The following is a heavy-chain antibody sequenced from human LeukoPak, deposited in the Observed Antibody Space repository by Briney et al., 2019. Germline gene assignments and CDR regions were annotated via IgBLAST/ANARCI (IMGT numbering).Heavy chain of an antibody. J-gene: IGHJ4*02. CDR1: GFTFTSYD. CDR3: ASYKDYYDSSGYYM. D-gene: IGHD3-22*01. V-gene: IGHV1-2*02. CDR2: MNPNSGGT. Sequence: AASVKVSCKASGFTFTSYDINWVRQASGQGLEWMGWMNPNSGGTNYAQKFQGRVTMTRDTSISTAYMELSRLRSDDTAVYYCASYKDYYDSSGYYMWGQGTLVTVSS.